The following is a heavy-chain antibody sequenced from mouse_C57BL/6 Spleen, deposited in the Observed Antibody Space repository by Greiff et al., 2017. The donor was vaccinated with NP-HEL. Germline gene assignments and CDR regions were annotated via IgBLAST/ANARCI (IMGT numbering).Heavy chain of an antibody. J-gene: IGHJ3*01. V-gene: IGHV1-69*01. D-gene: IGHD1-1*01. Sequence: QVQLKQPGAELVMPGASVKLSCKASGYTFTSYWMHWVKQRPGQGLEWIGEIDPSDSYTNYNQKFKGKSTLTVDKSSSTAYMQLSSLTSEDSAVYYCARSYYGSSYGFAYWGQGTLVTVSA. CDR1: GYTFTSYW. CDR3: ARSYYGSSYGFAY. CDR2: IDPSDSYT.